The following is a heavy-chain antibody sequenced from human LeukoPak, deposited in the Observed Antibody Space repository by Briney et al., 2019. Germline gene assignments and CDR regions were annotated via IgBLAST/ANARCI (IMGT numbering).Heavy chain of an antibody. CDR2: IYSGGST. D-gene: IGHD6-19*01. Sequence: GGSLRLSYAASGFTVSSNYMSWVRQAPGKGLEWVSVIYSGGSTYYADSVKGRFTISRDNSKNTLYLQMNSLRAEDTAVYYCATGRVEYSSGWYYFDYWGQGTLVTVSS. J-gene: IGHJ4*02. V-gene: IGHV3-53*01. CDR3: ATGRVEYSSGWYYFDY. CDR1: GFTVSSNY.